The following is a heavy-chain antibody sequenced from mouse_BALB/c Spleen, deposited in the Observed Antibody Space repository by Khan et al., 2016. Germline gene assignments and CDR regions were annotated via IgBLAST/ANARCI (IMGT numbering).Heavy chain of an antibody. CDR3: TIRRKYDGCYVEMDY. V-gene: IGHV1-15*01. Sequence: VQLQESGAELVRPGASVKLSCKATGYTSTDHEMHWVKQTPVHGLEWIGTIHPGSGGTAYNQKFKGKATLTADKSSSTAYMELSSLTSENSAVYYCTIRRKYDGCYVEMDYWGQGSSGTVSS. D-gene: IGHD2-3*01. CDR2: IHPGSGGT. J-gene: IGHJ4*01. CDR1: GYTSTDHE.